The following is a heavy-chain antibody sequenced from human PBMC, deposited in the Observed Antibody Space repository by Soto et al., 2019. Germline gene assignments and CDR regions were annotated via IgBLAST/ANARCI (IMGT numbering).Heavy chain of an antibody. CDR2: ISYDGSNK. CDR3: AKDRGHIVSLSQWDY. D-gene: IGHD5-12*01. Sequence: QVQLVESGGGVVQPGRSLRLSCAASGFTFSSYGMHWVRQSPGKGLEWVAVISYDGSNKYYADSVKGRFTISRDNSKNTLYLQMHSLRAEDTAVYYCAKDRGHIVSLSQWDYWGQGTLVTVSS. J-gene: IGHJ4*02. V-gene: IGHV3-30*18. CDR1: GFTFSSYG.